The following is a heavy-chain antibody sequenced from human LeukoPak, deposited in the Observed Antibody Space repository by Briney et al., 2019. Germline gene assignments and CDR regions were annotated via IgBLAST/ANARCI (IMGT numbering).Heavy chain of an antibody. CDR3: ARRPVAGHFDY. Sequence: SETLSLTCTVSGGSISSSIYYWGWIRQPPGKGLECIGNIFYSGSTYYNPSLQSRVTISVDTSKNQFSLKLSSVTAADTAVYYCARRPVAGHFDYWGQGALVTVSS. D-gene: IGHD6-19*01. J-gene: IGHJ4*02. CDR2: IFYSGST. V-gene: IGHV4-39*01. CDR1: GGSISSSIYY.